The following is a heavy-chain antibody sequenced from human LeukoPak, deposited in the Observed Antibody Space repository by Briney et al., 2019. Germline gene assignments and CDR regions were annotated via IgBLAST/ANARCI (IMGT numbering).Heavy chain of an antibody. CDR2: ISSSSSYI. V-gene: IGHV3-21*01. CDR1: GFTFSSYS. Sequence: GSLRLSCAASGFTFSSYSMNWVRQAPGKGLEWVSSISSSSSYIYYADSVKGRFTISRDNAKNSLYLQVNSLRAEDTAVYYCARAGQQLEPAYFDYWGQGTLVTVSS. D-gene: IGHD6-13*01. J-gene: IGHJ4*02. CDR3: ARAGQQLEPAYFDY.